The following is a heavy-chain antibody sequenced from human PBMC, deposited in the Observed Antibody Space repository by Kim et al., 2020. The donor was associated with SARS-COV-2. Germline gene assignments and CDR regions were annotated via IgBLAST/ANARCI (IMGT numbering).Heavy chain of an antibody. V-gene: IGHV3-30*02. D-gene: IGHD6-19*01. CDR3: AKDQGGQWLDAFDI. Sequence: ADSVKGRFPISRDNSKNTLYLQMNSLRAEDTAVYYCAKDQGGQWLDAFDIWGQGTMVTVSS. J-gene: IGHJ3*02.